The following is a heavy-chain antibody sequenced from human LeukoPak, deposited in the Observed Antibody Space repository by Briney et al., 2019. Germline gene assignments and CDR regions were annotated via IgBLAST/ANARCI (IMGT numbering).Heavy chain of an antibody. Sequence: PGGSLRLSCAASGFTFSSYAMSWVRQAPGKGLEWVSAISGSGGSTYYADSVKGRFTISRDSSKNTLYLQMNSLRAEDTAVYYCATDPNLGYCSSTSCSTADYWGQGTLVTVSS. CDR1: GFTFSSYA. CDR2: ISGSGGST. D-gene: IGHD2-2*01. J-gene: IGHJ4*02. CDR3: ATDPNLGYCSSTSCSTADY. V-gene: IGHV3-23*01.